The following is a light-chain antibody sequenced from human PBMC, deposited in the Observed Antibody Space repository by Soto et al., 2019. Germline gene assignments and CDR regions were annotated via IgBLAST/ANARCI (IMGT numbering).Light chain of an antibody. CDR3: SSYTRSSTTYV. CDR2: EVS. Sequence: QSVLTQPASVSGSPGQSSTISCTRTSSDVGGYNYVSWYQQHPGKAPKLMIYEVSNRPSGVSNRFSGSKSGNTASLTISGLQAEDEAGYDWSSYTRSSTTYVFGTGTKLTVL. J-gene: IGLJ1*01. CDR1: SSDVGGYNY. V-gene: IGLV2-14*01.